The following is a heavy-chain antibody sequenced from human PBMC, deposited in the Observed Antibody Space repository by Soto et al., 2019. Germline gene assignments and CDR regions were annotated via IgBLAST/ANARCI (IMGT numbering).Heavy chain of an antibody. V-gene: IGHV3-7*01. CDR2: IHPAGNVP. Sequence: VQLVESGGGFVQPGESLRLSCTASGLTFSTSWLTWVRQAPGEGLEWVSNIHPAGNVPHYADSVKERFTISRDNAKNSVFLQMSGLRVEDTAVYYCATANTPYAFDMWGQGTMVTVSS. CDR1: GLTFSTSW. J-gene: IGHJ3*02. CDR3: ATANTPYAFDM.